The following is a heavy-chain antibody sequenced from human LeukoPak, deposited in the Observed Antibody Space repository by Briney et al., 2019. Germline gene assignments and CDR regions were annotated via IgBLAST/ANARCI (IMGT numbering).Heavy chain of an antibody. CDR1: GFTFGSYA. J-gene: IGHJ5*02. D-gene: IGHD3-3*01. V-gene: IGHV3-23*01. CDR3: AKLWYYDFWSGPNWFDP. CDR2: ISGSGGST. Sequence: AGGSLRLSCAASGFTFGSYAMSWVRQAPGKGLEWVSAISGSGGSTYYADSVKGRFTISRDNSKNTLYLQMNSLRAEDTAVYYCAKLWYYDFWSGPNWFDPWGQGTLVTVSS.